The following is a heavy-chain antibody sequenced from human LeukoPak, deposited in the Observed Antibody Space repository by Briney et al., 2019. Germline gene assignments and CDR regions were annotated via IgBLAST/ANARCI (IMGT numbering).Heavy chain of an antibody. CDR1: GFTFSSYG. CDR2: ISYDGSNK. Sequence: GRSLRLSCAASGFTFSSYGMHWVRQAPGKGLEWVAVISYDGSNKYYADSVKGRFTISRDNSKNTLYLQMNSLRAEDTAVYYCAKVPGYSSGWYTYYYYGMDVWGQGTTVTVSS. V-gene: IGHV3-30*18. D-gene: IGHD6-19*01. CDR3: AKVPGYSSGWYTYYYYGMDV. J-gene: IGHJ6*02.